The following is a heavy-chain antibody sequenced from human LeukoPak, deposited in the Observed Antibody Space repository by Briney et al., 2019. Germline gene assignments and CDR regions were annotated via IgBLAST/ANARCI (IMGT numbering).Heavy chain of an antibody. Sequence: GGSLRLSCAASGFTFSSYSMNWVRQAPGKGLEWVSSISSSSSYIYYADSVKGRFTISRDNAKNSLYLQMNSLRAEDTAVYYCARDTYGDYYFDYWGQGTLVTVSS. V-gene: IGHV3-21*01. CDR2: ISSSSSYI. CDR3: ARDTYGDYYFDY. CDR1: GFTFSSYS. J-gene: IGHJ4*02. D-gene: IGHD4-17*01.